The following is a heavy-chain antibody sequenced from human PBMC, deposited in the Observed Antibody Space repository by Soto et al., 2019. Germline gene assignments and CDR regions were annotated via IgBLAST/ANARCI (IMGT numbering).Heavy chain of an antibody. CDR1: GGTFSTYT. V-gene: IGHV1-69*02. CDR3: ATITSGSYAGDY. Sequence: QVQLVQSGAEVKKPGSSVKVSCKASGGTFSTYTVTWVRQAPGQGLEWMGRIIPIVGIVNYAQKFQGRVTITADNPTSIADMELSSRRSEHTVVYYCATITSGSYAGDYWGQGTLFTVSS. J-gene: IGHJ4*02. CDR2: IIPIVGIV. D-gene: IGHD1-26*01.